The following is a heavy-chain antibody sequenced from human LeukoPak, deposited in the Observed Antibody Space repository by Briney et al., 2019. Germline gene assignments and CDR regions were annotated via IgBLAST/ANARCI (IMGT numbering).Heavy chain of an antibody. D-gene: IGHD6-13*01. J-gene: IGHJ6*02. CDR2: IYYSGST. V-gene: IGHV4-59*08. Sequence: SETLSLTCTVSGGSISSYYWSWIRQPPGKGLEWIGYIYYSGSTNYNPSLKSRVTISVDTSKNQFSLKLSSVTAADTAVYYCASQGYSSSWPYYYYGMDVWGQGATVTVSS. CDR3: ASQGYSSSWPYYYYGMDV. CDR1: GGSISSYY.